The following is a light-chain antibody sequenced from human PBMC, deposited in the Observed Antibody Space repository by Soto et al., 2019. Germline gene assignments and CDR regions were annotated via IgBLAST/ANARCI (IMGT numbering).Light chain of an antibody. CDR2: DNN. V-gene: IGLV1-51*01. J-gene: IGLJ2*01. Sequence: QSVLTQPPSVSAAPGQKVTISCSGSSSYIGNNYVSWYQQLPGTAPKLLIYDNNKRPSGIPDRFSGSKSGTSATLGITGLQTGDEADYYCGTWDSSLSAGVVFGGGTKVTVL. CDR1: SSYIGNNY. CDR3: GTWDSSLSAGVV.